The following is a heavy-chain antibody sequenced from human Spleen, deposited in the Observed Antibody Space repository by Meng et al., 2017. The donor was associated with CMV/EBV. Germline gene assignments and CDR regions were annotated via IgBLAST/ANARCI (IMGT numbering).Heavy chain of an antibody. V-gene: IGHV1-2*02. J-gene: IGHJ5*02. CDR3: ARAQAIGAANWFDP. CDR1: GYTLLDNY. D-gene: IGHD6-13*01. CDR2: LNPDSGTT. Sequence: ASGYTLLDNYLRWVRQAPGQGLEWMGWLNPDSGTTKYAQKFQDRVTMTRDMSINTAYMDLSRLKFDDTAVYFCARAQAIGAANWFDPWGQGTLVTVSS.